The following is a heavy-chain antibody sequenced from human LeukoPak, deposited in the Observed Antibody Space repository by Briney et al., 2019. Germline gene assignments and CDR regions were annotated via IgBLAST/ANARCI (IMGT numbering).Heavy chain of an antibody. CDR1: GASFSENY. CDR3: ARMQDSGASGWRLDP. Sequence: SETLSLTCAVYGASFSENYWNWIRQPPGKGVEWIGEVNHSGSTKYNPSLKSRVSISVDTSKNQFFLSLNSVTAADTAVYYYARMQDSGASGWRLDPWGQGTLVTVSS. J-gene: IGHJ5*02. D-gene: IGHD2-21*02. V-gene: IGHV4-34*01. CDR2: VNHSGST.